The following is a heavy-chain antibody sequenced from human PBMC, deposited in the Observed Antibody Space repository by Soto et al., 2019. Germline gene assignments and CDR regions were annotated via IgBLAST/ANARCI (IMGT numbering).Heavy chain of an antibody. CDR2: MNPNSSNT. CDR3: ARSCSGGSCYSWYYYYYMDV. D-gene: IGHD2-15*01. V-gene: IGHV1-8*01. J-gene: IGHJ6*03. CDR1: GYTFTSYD. Sequence: QEQLVQSGAEVKKPGASVKVSCKASGYTFTSYDINWVRQATGQGLEWMGWMNPNSSNTGYAQKFQGRVTMTRSTSIITAFMELSSLRSDDTAVYYCARSCSGGSCYSWYYYYYMDVWGKGTTVTVSS.